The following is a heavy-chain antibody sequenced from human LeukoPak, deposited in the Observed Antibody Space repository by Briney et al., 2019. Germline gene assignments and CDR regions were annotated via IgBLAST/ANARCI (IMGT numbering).Heavy chain of an antibody. CDR3: AITYCGGDCYTGYFDY. V-gene: IGHV3-23*01. J-gene: IGHJ4*02. CDR2: ISGSGGST. Sequence: GGSLRLSCEASGFTFSSYGMSWVRQAPGKGLEWVSAISGSGGSTYYADSVKGRFTISRDNSKNTLYLQMNSLRAEDTAVYYCAITYCGGDCYTGYFDYWGQGTLVTVSS. CDR1: GFTFSSYG. D-gene: IGHD2-21*02.